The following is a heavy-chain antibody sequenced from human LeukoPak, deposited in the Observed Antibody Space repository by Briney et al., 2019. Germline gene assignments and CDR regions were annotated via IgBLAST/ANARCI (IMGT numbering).Heavy chain of an antibody. CDR2: VYYTGST. D-gene: IGHD3-3*01. Sequence: SETLSLTCTVSGGSLSSDYWNWIRQPPAKGQEWLSNVYYTGSTIYSPSLDSRVTISIDTSKTQFSLRLTSVTAADTAVYYCARRTTYYHLSGYYYYIDVWGKGTTVTVSS. V-gene: IGHV4-59*08. CDR3: ARRTTYYHLSGYYYYIDV. CDR1: GGSLSSDY. J-gene: IGHJ6*03.